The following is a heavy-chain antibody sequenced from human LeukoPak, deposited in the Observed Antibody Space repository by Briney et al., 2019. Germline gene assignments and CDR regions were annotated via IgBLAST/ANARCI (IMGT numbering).Heavy chain of an antibody. CDR2: ISGNGGST. J-gene: IGHJ4*02. CDR1: GFTFSSYA. Sequence: GGSLRLSCAASGFTFSSYAMSWVRQAPGKGLEWVSGISGNGGSTYHADSVKGRFTISRDNSKNTLYLQMNSLRAEDTAVYYCAKDRGYDSSGPSPYYFDYWGQGTLVTVSS. CDR3: AKDRGYDSSGPSPYYFDY. D-gene: IGHD3-22*01. V-gene: IGHV3-23*01.